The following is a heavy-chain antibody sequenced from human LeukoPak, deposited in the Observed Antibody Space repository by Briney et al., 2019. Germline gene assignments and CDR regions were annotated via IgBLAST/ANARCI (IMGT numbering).Heavy chain of an antibody. CDR1: GFTFSDYY. V-gene: IGHV3-11*04. J-gene: IGHJ4*02. CDR3: ARLSGGSWDDYFFDY. CDR2: ISSSGSTI. D-gene: IGHD2-15*01. Sequence: PGGSLRLTCAASGFTFSDYYMSWIRQAPRKGLEWVSYISSSGSTIFYADSVKGRFSISRDNAKNSLYLQMNSLTAEDTALYYCARLSGGSWDDYFFDYWGQGALVTVSS.